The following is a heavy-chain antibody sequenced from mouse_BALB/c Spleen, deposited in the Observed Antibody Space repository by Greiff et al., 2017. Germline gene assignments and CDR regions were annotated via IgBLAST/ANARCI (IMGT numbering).Heavy chain of an antibody. CDR1: GFSLTSYG. Sequence: VHLVESGPDLVAPSQSLSITCTVSGFSLTSYGVHWVRQPPGKGLEWLVVIWSDGSTTYNSALKSRLSISKDNSKSQVFLKMNSLQTDDTAMYYCARHYGYSYAMDYWGQGTSVTVSS. CDR2: IWSDGST. V-gene: IGHV2-6-2*01. J-gene: IGHJ4*01. D-gene: IGHD2-2*01. CDR3: ARHYGYSYAMDY.